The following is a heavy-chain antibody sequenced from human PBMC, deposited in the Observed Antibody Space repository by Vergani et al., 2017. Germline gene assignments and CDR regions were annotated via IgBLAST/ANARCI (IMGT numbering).Heavy chain of an antibody. Sequence: EVQLVESGGGLVQPGRSLRLSCTASGFTFGDYAMSWFRQAPGKGLEWVGFIRSKADGGKTEYAASVNGRFTIPRDDSKSIAYLQINSLKTEDTAVYYCTTWRAPNDEFWGGSCAACAVDYWGQGTLVIVSS. D-gene: IGHD3-3*01. V-gene: IGHV3-49*03. CDR3: TTWRAPNDEFWGGSCAACAVDY. CDR1: GFTFGDYA. J-gene: IGHJ4*02. CDR2: IRSKADGGKT.